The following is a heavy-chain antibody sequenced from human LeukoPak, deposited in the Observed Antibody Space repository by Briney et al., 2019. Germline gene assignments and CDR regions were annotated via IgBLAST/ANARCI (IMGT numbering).Heavy chain of an antibody. CDR2: ITSSTYI. V-gene: IGHV3-21*01. CDR1: GFTFSSYA. Sequence: PGGSLRLSCAASGFTFSSYAMNWVRQAPGKGLEWVSSITSSTYIYHADSVKGRFTISRDNAKNSLFLQMNSLRAEDTAIYYCARVSGDYDHTVDTWGQGTLVTVSS. CDR3: ARVSGDYDHTVDT. J-gene: IGHJ5*02. D-gene: IGHD4-17*01.